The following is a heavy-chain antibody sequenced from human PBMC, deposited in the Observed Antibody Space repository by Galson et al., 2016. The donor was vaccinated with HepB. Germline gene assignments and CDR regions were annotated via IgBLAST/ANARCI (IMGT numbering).Heavy chain of an antibody. V-gene: IGHV3-49*03. J-gene: IGHJ6*02. CDR3: TRDPGGTSYDFWSGFYTDYYYYGLDG. CDR1: GFTFGDYA. CDR2: IRSKASGGST. Sequence: SLRLSCAASGFTFGDYAMNWFRQSPGKGLEWVGFIRSKASGGSTEYAASVKGRFTISRDDSRSIAYLQMNSLKTEDTAVYFCTRDPGGTSYDFWSGFYTDYYYYGLDGWGQGTTVTVSS. D-gene: IGHD3-3*01.